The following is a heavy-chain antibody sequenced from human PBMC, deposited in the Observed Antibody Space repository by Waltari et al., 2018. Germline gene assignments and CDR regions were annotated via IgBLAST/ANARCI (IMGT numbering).Heavy chain of an antibody. CDR3: ATPFYNWDDPLHS. CDR1: GITFSNYA. V-gene: IGHV3-23*01. D-gene: IGHD1-20*01. J-gene: IGHJ4*02. CDR2: IKVGDDT. Sequence: EVQLLESGGDLVQPGGSLRLSCAASGITFSNYAVNWVRLAPGTGLGWVSAIKVGDDTYDADAVKGRFTIARDTSKDTVHLQMNGLRAEDTAVYYCATPFYNWDDPLHSWGQGTLVTVSS.